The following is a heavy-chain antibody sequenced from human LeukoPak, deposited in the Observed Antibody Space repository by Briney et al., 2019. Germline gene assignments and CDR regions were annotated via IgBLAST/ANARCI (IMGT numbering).Heavy chain of an antibody. CDR2: TNQNGGEK. CDR3: ARDGGEPAALDY. CDR1: GFTFSTYW. D-gene: IGHD2-2*01. V-gene: IGHV3-7*01. Sequence: GGSLRLSCAASGFTFSTYWMSWVRQAPGKGLEWVANTNQNGGEKYYVDSVKGRFTVSRDNAKNSLYLQMNSLRAEDTAVYYCARDGGEPAALDYWGQGTLVTVSS. J-gene: IGHJ4*02.